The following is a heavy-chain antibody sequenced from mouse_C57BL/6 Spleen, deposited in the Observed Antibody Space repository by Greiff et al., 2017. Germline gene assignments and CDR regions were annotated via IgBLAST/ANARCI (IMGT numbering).Heavy chain of an antibody. CDR3: ARGPDGDY. J-gene: IGHJ2*01. CDR1: GYTFTDYY. Sequence: VQLQQSGPELVKPGASVKISCKASGYTFTDYYMNWVKQSHGKSLEWIGDINPNNGGTSYNQKFKGKATLTVDKSSSTAYMELRSLTSEDSAVYYCARGPDGDYWGQGTTLTVSS. V-gene: IGHV1-26*01. CDR2: INPNNGGT.